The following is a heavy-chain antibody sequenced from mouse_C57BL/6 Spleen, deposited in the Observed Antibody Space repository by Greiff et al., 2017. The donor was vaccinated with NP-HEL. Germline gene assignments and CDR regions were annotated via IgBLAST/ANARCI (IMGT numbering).Heavy chain of an antibody. CDR2: IYPSDSET. D-gene: IGHD1-1*01. J-gene: IGHJ4*01. CDR3: ARAFYYGSSPYAMDY. Sequence: QVQLQQPGAELVRPGSSVKLSCKASGYTFTSYWMDWVKQRPGQGLAWIGNIYPSDSETHYNQKFKDKATLTVDKSSSTAYMQLSSLTSEDSAVYYCARAFYYGSSPYAMDYWGQGTSVTVSS. CDR1: GYTFTSYW. V-gene: IGHV1-61*01.